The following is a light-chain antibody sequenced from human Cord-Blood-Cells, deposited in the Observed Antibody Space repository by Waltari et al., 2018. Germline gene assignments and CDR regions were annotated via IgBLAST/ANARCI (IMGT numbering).Light chain of an antibody. J-gene: IGKJ1*01. Sequence: DIQMTQSPSSLSASVGDRVTITCRASQGISKYLAWYQQNPGKVHKLLIYAASTLQSVVPSRFSGSGSGTDFTLTISSLKPEDVATYYCQKYNTAPRTFGQGTKVEIK. V-gene: IGKV1-27*01. CDR2: AAS. CDR3: QKYNTAPRT. CDR1: QGISKY.